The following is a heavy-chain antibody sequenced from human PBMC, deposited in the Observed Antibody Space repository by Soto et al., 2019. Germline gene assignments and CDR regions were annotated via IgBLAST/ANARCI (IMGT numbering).Heavy chain of an antibody. D-gene: IGHD1-20*01. CDR1: GRTFSNYY. Sequence: SVKVSCKTSGRTFSNYYISWVRQAPGQGLEWMGDIIPMFDTPKYAQKFQGRVTITADESTSAAYMELSSLRAEDTAVYYCARGYSTGYFDYWGQGTLVTVSS. CDR3: ARGYSTGYFDY. CDR2: IIPMFDTP. J-gene: IGHJ4*02. V-gene: IGHV1-69*13.